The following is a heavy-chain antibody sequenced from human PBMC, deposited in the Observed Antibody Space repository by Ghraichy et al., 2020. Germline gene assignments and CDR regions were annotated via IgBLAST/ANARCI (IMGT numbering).Heavy chain of an antibody. J-gene: IGHJ4*02. CDR2: IKQDGSEK. CDR1: GFTFSSYW. V-gene: IGHV3-7*01. CDR3: ARDRDYIWGSYPGPFDY. D-gene: IGHD3-16*02. Sequence: GESLNISCAASGFTFSSYWMSWVRQAPGKGLEWVANIKQDGSEKYYVDSVKGRFTISRDNAKNSLYLQMNSLRAEDTAVYYCARDRDYIWGSYPGPFDYWGQGTLVTVSS.